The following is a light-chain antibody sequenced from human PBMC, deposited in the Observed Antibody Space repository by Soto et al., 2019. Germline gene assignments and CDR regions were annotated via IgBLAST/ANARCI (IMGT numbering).Light chain of an antibody. CDR2: KAS. Sequence: DIQMTQSPSTLSASVGDRVTITCRASQSISTWLDWYQQKPGKAPKLLIYKASNLQSGVPSRFSGSGSGTEFTLTISSLQSDDFATYYCQLYNSYSWTFGQGTKVEIK. CDR3: QLYNSYSWT. V-gene: IGKV1-5*03. J-gene: IGKJ1*01. CDR1: QSISTW.